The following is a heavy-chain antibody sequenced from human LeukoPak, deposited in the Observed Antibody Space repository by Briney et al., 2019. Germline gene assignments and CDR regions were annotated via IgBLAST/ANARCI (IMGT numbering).Heavy chain of an antibody. V-gene: IGHV3-53*01. CDR1: GFTVSSNY. Sequence: PGGSLRLSCAASGFTVSSNYMSWVRQAPGKGLEWVSVIYSGGSTYYADSVKGRFTISRDNSKNTLYLQMNSLRAEDTAVYYCARDPSTSGYYNPFDYWGQGTLVTVSS. J-gene: IGHJ4*02. CDR3: ARDPSTSGYYNPFDY. CDR2: IYSGGST. D-gene: IGHD3-22*01.